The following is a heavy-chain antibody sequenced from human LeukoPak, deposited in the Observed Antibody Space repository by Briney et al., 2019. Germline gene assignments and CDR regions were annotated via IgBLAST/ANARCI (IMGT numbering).Heavy chain of an antibody. J-gene: IGHJ4*02. V-gene: IGHV3-30*04. CDR3: ARGHDY. CDR2: ISYDGSNK. CDR1: GFTFSSYA. Sequence: GSLRLSCAASGFTFSSYAMHWVRQAPGKGLEWVAVISYDGSNKYYADSVKGRFTISRDNSKNTLYLQMNSLRAEDTAVYYCARGHDYWGQGTLVAVSS.